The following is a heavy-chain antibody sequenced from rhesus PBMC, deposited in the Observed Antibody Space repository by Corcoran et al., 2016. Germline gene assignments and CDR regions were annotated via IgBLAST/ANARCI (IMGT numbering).Heavy chain of an antibody. CDR2: IYGSGGGT. D-gene: IGHD5-12*01. Sequence: QVQLQESGPGLVKPSETLSLTCAVSGGPISDDYYWSWIQQPPGKGLEWIGYIYGSGGGTNYKPSLKNLLAILLDTSKTQFSMKLSSVTAADTAVYYCARTRLGGYDYWGQGVLVTVSS. V-gene: IGHV4-106*01. CDR1: GGPISDDYY. CDR3: ARTRLGGYDY. J-gene: IGHJ4*01.